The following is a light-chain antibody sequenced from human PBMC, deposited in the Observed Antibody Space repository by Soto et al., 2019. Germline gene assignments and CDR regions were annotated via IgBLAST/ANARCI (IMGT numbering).Light chain of an antibody. CDR2: GAS. V-gene: IGKV3-20*01. J-gene: IGKJ5*01. CDR3: QQYGISLIT. CDR1: QFVGSIY. Sequence: EIVLTQSPGTLSLSTGDTATLSCRASQFVGSIYLAWYQQIPGQAPRLLIYGASSRATGIPDRFSGSGSGTDFTLTISRLEPEDFAVYYCQQYGISLITFGQGTRLEIK.